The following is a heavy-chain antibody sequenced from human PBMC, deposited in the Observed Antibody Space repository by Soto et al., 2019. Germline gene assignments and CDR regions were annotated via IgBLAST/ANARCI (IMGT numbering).Heavy chain of an antibody. V-gene: IGHV4-34*01. D-gene: IGHD3-3*01. CDR1: GGSFIGYY. CDR2: INHSGST. CDR3: ARRGVQVLRFLEWSNAFDI. Sequence: SETLSLTCAVYGGSFIGYYWSWILQPPGKGLEWIGEINHSGSTNYNPSLKSRVTISVDTSKNQFSLKLSSVTAADTAVYYCARRGVQVLRFLEWSNAFDIWGQGTMVTVSS. J-gene: IGHJ3*02.